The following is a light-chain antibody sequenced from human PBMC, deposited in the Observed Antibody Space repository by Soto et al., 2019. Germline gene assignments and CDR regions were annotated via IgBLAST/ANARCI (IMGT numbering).Light chain of an antibody. Sequence: QSVLTQPPSVSGAPGQRVTNSCTGSSSNTGAGYDVHWYQQFPGTVPKLLIYANSNRPSGVPDRFSGSKSGTSASLAITGLQAEDEADYYCQSYDSSLSVWVFGGGTKLTVL. CDR3: QSYDSSLSVWV. V-gene: IGLV1-40*01. J-gene: IGLJ3*02. CDR1: SSNTGAGYD. CDR2: ANS.